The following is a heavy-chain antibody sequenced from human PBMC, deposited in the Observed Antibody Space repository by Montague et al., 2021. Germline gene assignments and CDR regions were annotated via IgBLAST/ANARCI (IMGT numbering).Heavy chain of an antibody. J-gene: IGHJ4*02. Sequence: SETLSLTCGLSGGSLSGYYWAWIRQTPGKGLEWMGNINHSESAKYKPSLKTRVSISVGTSTNQFFLDLTSVTAADTAMYFCARGLFGTVDGQYSGGWYYFKKWGQGTLVTVSS. V-gene: IGHV4-34*01. CDR1: GGSLSGYY. CDR2: INHSESA. CDR3: ARGLFGTVDGQYSGGWYYFKK. D-gene: IGHD6-19*01.